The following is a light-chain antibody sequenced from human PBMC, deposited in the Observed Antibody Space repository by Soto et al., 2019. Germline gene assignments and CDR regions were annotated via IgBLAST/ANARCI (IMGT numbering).Light chain of an antibody. J-gene: IGKJ5*01. V-gene: IGKV1-9*01. CDR3: QQLFNFPPT. CDR2: VAS. CDR1: QGISNY. Sequence: DIQLTQSPSFLSASVGDRVTITCRASQGISNYLAWYQQKPGKAPNLLIYVASTLQSGVPSRFSGSGSGTEFTLTISRLQPEDLATYYCQQLFNFPPTFGQGTRLEIK.